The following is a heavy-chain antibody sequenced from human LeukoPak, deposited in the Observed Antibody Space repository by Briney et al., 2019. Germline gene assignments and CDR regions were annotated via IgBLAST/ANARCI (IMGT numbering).Heavy chain of an antibody. V-gene: IGHV4-59*12. Sequence: PSETLSLTCPVSGGSFRGYYWSWFAKPQGRGLKWFGYYYSSGSTNFNPSLKSRVTMSVDTSKSQISLKLRFVTAADTGMYYCARSTMVNTATGWFDPWGEGTLVTVSP. CDR3: ARSTMVNTATGWFDP. D-gene: IGHD4/OR15-4a*01. J-gene: IGHJ5*02. CDR1: GGSFRGYY. CDR2: YYSSGST.